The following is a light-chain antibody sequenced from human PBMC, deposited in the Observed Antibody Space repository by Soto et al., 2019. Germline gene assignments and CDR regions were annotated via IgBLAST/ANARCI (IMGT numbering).Light chain of an antibody. V-gene: IGLV2-14*01. CDR3: SSYTGSTNYV. Sequence: QSALTHPASVSGSPGQSITISFTLTSSDVGIYNYVSWYQQHPGKAPKLMIYQVTNRPSGVSNRFSGSKSGNTASLTTSGLQAEDEADYYCSSYTGSTNYVFGTGTKVTVL. CDR1: SSDVGIYNY. CDR2: QVT. J-gene: IGLJ1*01.